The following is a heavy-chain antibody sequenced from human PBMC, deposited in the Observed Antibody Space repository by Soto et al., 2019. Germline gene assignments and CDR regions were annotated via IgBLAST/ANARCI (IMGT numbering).Heavy chain of an antibody. J-gene: IGHJ4*02. Sequence: LRLSCAASGFTFSSYSMNWVRQAPGKGLEWVSSISSSSSYIYYADSVKGRFTISRDNAKNSLYLQMNSLRAEDTAVYYCATVWFGELFDYWGQGTLVTVSS. D-gene: IGHD3-10*01. CDR3: ATVWFGELFDY. CDR1: GFTFSSYS. CDR2: ISSSSSYI. V-gene: IGHV3-21*01.